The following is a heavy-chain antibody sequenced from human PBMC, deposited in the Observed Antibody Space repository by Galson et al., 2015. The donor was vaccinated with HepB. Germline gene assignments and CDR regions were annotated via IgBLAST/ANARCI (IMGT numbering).Heavy chain of an antibody. J-gene: IGHJ4*02. CDR2: ITPIFGTA. Sequence: SVKVSCKASGGTFSRYTISWVRQAPGQGLEWMGGITPIFGTAKYAQKFKGRVTITADESTSTAYMELRSLRSEDTAVYYCAREGIAAVTNSVDYWGQGTLVTVSS. V-gene: IGHV1-69*13. CDR1: GGTFSRYT. D-gene: IGHD6-13*01. CDR3: AREGIAAVTNSVDY.